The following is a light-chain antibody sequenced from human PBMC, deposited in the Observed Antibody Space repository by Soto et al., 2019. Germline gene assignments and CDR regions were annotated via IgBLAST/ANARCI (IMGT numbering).Light chain of an antibody. J-gene: IGLJ1*01. CDR3: CSYAPGNIYV. CDR2: ENN. CDR1: SSDVGNYNV. Sequence: QSALTQPASVSGSPGQSITISCAGTSSDVGNYNVVSWYQQHPGKAPKLMIYENNKRPAGVSNRFSGSKSGNTASLTISGLQAEDEADYNCCSYAPGNIYVFGTGTQLTVL. V-gene: IGLV2-23*01.